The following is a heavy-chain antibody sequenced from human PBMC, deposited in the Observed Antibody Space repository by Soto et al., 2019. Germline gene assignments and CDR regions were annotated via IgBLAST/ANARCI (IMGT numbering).Heavy chain of an antibody. D-gene: IGHD3-16*01. J-gene: IGHJ4*02. CDR2: INPADSDI. CDR1: GYRFTSNW. V-gene: IGHV5-51*01. CDR3: ARHQRADASRKIDC. Sequence: XDSLTLSCQGSGYRFTSNWIGLVRQMPGKGLEWMGIINPADSDIKYSPSFQGQVTIAADKSIGTAYLQWSSLKASDTAKYYCARHQRADASRKIDCWGQGTLVTVSS.